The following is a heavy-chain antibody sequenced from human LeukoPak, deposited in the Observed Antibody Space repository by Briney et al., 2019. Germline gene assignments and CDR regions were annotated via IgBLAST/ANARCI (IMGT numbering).Heavy chain of an antibody. V-gene: IGHV3-53*04. J-gene: IGHJ6*02. Sequence: GGSLRLSCAVSGFSFSRYGMSWVRQAPGKGLEWVSVIYSGGSTYYADSVKGRFTISRHNSKNTLYLQMNSLRAEDTAVYYCARDLGDYYYGMDVWGQGTTVTVSS. D-gene: IGHD3-16*01. CDR3: ARDLGDYYYGMDV. CDR1: GFSFSRYG. CDR2: IYSGGST.